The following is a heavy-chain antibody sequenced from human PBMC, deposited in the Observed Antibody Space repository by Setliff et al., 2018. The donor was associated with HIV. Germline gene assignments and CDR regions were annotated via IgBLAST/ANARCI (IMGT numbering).Heavy chain of an antibody. J-gene: IGHJ4*02. Sequence: SETLSLTCSVSGGSISSSTYYWGWIRQPPGKGLEWIGRMSYSGTTYDNPSLKRRVTISEDTSKNQFSLKLTSVTAADTAVYYCAMGSSGYPFDYWGQGSLVTVSS. CDR1: GGSISSSTYY. CDR2: MSYSGTT. D-gene: IGHD3-22*01. V-gene: IGHV4-39*01. CDR3: AMGSSGYPFDY.